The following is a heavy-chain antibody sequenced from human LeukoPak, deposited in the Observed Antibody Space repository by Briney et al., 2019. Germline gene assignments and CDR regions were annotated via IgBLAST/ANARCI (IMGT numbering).Heavy chain of an antibody. CDR3: ARWLNFDWLSKGHAFDI. D-gene: IGHD3-9*01. CDR1: GGSISSYY. V-gene: IGHV4-59*01. CDR2: IYYSGRT. Sequence: SETLSLTCTVSGGSISSYYWSWIRQPPGKGLEWIGYIYYSGRTNYNPSLKSRVTISVDTSKNQFSLKLSSVTAADTAVYYCARWLNFDWLSKGHAFDIWGQGTMVTVSS. J-gene: IGHJ3*02.